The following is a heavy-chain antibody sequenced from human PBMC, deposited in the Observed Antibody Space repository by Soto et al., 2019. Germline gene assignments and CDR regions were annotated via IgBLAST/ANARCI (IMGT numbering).Heavy chain of an antibody. CDR3: ATSNCPLY. V-gene: IGHV3-7*05. CDR2: IKYDGSEK. CDR1: GVTLSGYW. D-gene: IGHD2-15*01. Sequence: PGGSLRLSCAASGVTLSGYWMNWVRQAPGRGLEWVANIKYDGSEKYYVESVKGRFTISRDNAKNSLYLKMNSLTFDDTAVYYCATSNCPLYWGQGTLVTVSS. J-gene: IGHJ4*02.